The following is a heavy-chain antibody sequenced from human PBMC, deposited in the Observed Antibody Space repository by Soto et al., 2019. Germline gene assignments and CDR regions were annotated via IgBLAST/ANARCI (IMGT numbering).Heavy chain of an antibody. CDR1: GFTFSSYS. V-gene: IGHV3-21*01. Sequence: PGGSLRLSCAASGFTFSSYSMNWVRQAPGKGLEWVSSISSSSSYIYYADSVKGRFTISRDNAKNSLYLQMNSLRAEDTAVYYCARALADIVVVLRSAFDIWGQGTMVTVSS. J-gene: IGHJ3*02. CDR3: ARALADIVVVLRSAFDI. D-gene: IGHD2-2*01. CDR2: ISSSSSYI.